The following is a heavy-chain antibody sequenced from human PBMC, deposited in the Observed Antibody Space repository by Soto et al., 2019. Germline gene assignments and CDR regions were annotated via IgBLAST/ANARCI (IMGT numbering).Heavy chain of an antibody. J-gene: IGHJ6*02. V-gene: IGHV4-39*02. Sequence: QLQLQESGPGLVKPSETLSLTCTVSGGSISSSSYYWGWIRQPPGKGLEWIGSIYYSGSTYYNPSIKRRLTISVDTSKSHFSLKLSSVTAADTAVYYCARLLPDTIIDGMDVWGQGTTVTVPS. CDR1: GGSISSSSYY. D-gene: IGHD3-3*01. CDR3: ARLLPDTIIDGMDV. CDR2: IYYSGST.